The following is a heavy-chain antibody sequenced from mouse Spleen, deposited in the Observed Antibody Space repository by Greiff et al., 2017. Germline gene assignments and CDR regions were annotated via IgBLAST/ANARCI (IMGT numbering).Heavy chain of an antibody. CDR3: ARGDGNFLLDY. Sequence: QVQLKQSGAELARPGASVKLSCKASGYTFTSYGISWVKQRTGQGLEWIGEIYPRSGNTYYNEKFKGKATLTADKSSSTAYMELRSLTSEDSAVYFCARGDGNFLLDYWGQGTTLTVSS. J-gene: IGHJ2*01. CDR2: IYPRSGNT. V-gene: IGHV1-81*01. CDR1: GYTFTSYG. D-gene: IGHD2-1*01.